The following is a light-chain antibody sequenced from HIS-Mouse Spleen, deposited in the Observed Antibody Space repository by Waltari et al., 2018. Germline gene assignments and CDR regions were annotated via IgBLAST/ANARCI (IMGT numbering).Light chain of an antibody. CDR1: NIGSKS. Sequence: SYVLTQPPSVSVAPGKTARITCGGNNIGSKSVHWYQQKPGQAPVLGVYGDSDRPSGLPERFSGSNSGNTATLTISRVEAGDEADYYCQVWDSSSDHVVFGGGTKLTVL. V-gene: IGLV3-21*03. J-gene: IGLJ2*01. CDR2: GDS. CDR3: QVWDSSSDHVV.